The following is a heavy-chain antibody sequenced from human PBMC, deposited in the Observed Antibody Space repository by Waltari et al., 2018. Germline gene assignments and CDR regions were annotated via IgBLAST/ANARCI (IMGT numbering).Heavy chain of an antibody. CDR2: IIVSDAT. J-gene: IGHJ1*01. CDR3: AKPFYNWDDPLHS. V-gene: IGHV3-23*01. CDR1: GSPPFTPA. Sequence: EVQLLEYGGGFVQPGGSRGLPGRAYGSPPFTPALKWVRQAPGKGLEWVSAIIVSDATYYADSVKGRFTISRDYSDNTVYLQMDSLRADDTAVYFCAKPFYNWDDPLHSWGQGTPVTVSS. D-gene: IGHD1-20*01.